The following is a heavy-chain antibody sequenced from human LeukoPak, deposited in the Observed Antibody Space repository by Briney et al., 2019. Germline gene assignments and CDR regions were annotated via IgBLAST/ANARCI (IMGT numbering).Heavy chain of an antibody. CDR3: AKVYYDILTGPPTPFDY. CDR1: GFTFSSYW. J-gene: IGHJ4*02. V-gene: IGHV3-23*01. D-gene: IGHD3-9*01. Sequence: GGSLRLSCVASGFTFSSYWMTWVRQAPGKGLEWVSAISGSGGSTYYADSVKGRFTISRDNSKNTLYLQMNSLRAEDTAVYYCAKVYYDILTGPPTPFDYWGQGTLVTVSS. CDR2: ISGSGGST.